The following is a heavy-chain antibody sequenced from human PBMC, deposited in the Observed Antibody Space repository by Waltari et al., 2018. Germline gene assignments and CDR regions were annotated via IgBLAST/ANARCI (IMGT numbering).Heavy chain of an antibody. CDR2: IHAGGST. D-gene: IGHD5-12*01. V-gene: IGHV3-53*01. CDR1: GFRVSYNY. J-gene: IGHJ4*02. Sequence: EVQLVESGGGLIQPGGSLRLPCEASGFRVSYNYMSWVRQAPGKGLEWVSVIHAGGSTYYGDSVKGRFIISRDISKNTLYLQMNSLTVDDSAMYFCARAGLGSPSQWLQLFDSWGQGTLVTVSS. CDR3: ARAGLGSPSQWLQLFDS.